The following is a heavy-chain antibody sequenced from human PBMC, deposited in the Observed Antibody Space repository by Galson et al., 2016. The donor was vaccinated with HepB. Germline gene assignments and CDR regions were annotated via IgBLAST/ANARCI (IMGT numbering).Heavy chain of an antibody. CDR2: INNDGSDA. Sequence: SLRLSCAASGFSFSSYWMHWVRQAPGKGLVWVSQINNDGSDATYADSVKGRFTASRDNANNMLYLQMNSLRVEDTAVYYCLGLVVEDFWGQGALVTVSS. V-gene: IGHV3-74*03. CDR1: GFSFSSYW. CDR3: LGLVVEDF. J-gene: IGHJ4*02. D-gene: IGHD2-15*01.